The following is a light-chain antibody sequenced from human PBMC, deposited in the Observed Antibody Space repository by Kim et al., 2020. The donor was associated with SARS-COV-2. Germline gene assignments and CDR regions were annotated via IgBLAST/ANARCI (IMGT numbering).Light chain of an antibody. CDR2: KAS. V-gene: IGKV1-5*03. Sequence: DIQMTQSSSTLSAFVGDTVTITCRASHNVTKLLAWYQQKPGRAPNLLIYKASTLQTDVPPRFSGSGSETEFTLTINSLQPNDFATYYGHQYKHYPYIFGQGTKLEI. CDR1: HNVTKL. J-gene: IGKJ2*01. CDR3: HQYKHYPYI.